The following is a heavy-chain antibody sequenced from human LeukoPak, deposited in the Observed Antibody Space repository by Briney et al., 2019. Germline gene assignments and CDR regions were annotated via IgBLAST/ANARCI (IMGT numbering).Heavy chain of an antibody. J-gene: IGHJ5*02. CDR1: GGSVSSGDYY. V-gene: IGHV4-30-4*01. D-gene: IGHD5-12*01. Sequence: PSETLSLTCTVSGGSVSSGDYYWSWIRQPPGKGLEWIAYMYYSGSTYYHPSLKTRVTISLDTSKNQVSLKLRSVTAADTAVYYCAFEGPVSGYAFDPWGQGALVAVSS. CDR2: MYYSGST. CDR3: AFEGPVSGYAFDP.